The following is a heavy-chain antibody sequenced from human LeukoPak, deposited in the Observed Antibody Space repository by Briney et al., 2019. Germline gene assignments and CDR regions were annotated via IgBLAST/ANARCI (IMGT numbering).Heavy chain of an antibody. CDR1: GGSISIYY. J-gene: IGHJ1*01. CDR2: IYYSGNT. CDR3: ARHGGYSSPYLH. Sequence: PSETLSLTCTVSGGSISIYYWTWIRQPPGKGLEWIGYIYYSGNTNYNSSLKSRVTMSVDTSKNQFSLKLNSVTAADTAVYYCARHGGYSSPYLHWGQGTLVTVSS. D-gene: IGHD6-13*01. V-gene: IGHV4-59*08.